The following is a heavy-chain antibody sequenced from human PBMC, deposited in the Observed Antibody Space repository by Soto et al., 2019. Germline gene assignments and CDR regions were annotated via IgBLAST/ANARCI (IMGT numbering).Heavy chain of an antibody. CDR3: AADLNDFWSGLTSTTPKTLDY. CDR1: GYTFISYY. J-gene: IGHJ4*02. Sequence: GASVKVSCKASGYTFISYYMHWVRQAPGQGLEWMGMINPSGGGTTYAQKFQGRVTMTRDTSTSTAYMELSSLRSEDTAVYYCAADLNDFWSGLTSTTPKTLDYWGQGTLVTVSS. V-gene: IGHV1-46*01. D-gene: IGHD3-3*01. CDR2: INPSGGGT.